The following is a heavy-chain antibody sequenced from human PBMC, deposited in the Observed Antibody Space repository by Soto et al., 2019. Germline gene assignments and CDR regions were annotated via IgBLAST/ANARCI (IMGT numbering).Heavy chain of an antibody. Sequence: SDTLSLTCAVSGGSISSGGYSWSWIRQPPGKGLEWIGYIYHSGSTYYNPSLKSRVTMSVDRSKNQFSLKLSSVTAADTAVYYCARTPFPWGQGTLVTVSS. CDR3: ARTPFP. CDR1: GGSISSGGYS. CDR2: IYHSGST. D-gene: IGHD2-15*01. V-gene: IGHV4-30-2*01. J-gene: IGHJ5*02.